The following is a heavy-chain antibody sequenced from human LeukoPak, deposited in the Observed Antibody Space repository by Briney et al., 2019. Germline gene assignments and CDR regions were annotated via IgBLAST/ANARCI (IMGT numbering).Heavy chain of an antibody. CDR2: IYYSGST. J-gene: IGHJ3*01. CDR3: AREQGAFDV. CDR1: GGSISSYY. V-gene: IGHV4-59*12. Sequence: PSETLSLTCTVSGGSISSYYWSWIRQPPGKGLEWIGYIYYSGSTNYNPFLKSRVTISVDTSKNQFSLKLSSVTAADTAVYYCAREQGAFDVWGQGTMVTVSS.